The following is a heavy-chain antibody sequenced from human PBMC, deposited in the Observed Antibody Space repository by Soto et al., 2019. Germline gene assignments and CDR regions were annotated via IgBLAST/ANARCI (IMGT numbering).Heavy chain of an antibody. V-gene: IGHV4-31*03. CDR2: IFPGGNT. CDR3: ARGRSAGYYKRNWFDP. D-gene: IGHD3-9*01. J-gene: IGHJ5*02. CDR1: GGSVSSGGYY. Sequence: QVQLQESGPGLVKPSQTLSLTCTVSGGSVSSGGYYWSWLRQHPGKGLECIGYIFPGGNTYYNVSLERRATISVDRSKNQFSLRLDSVTAADTAVYFCARGRSAGYYKRNWFDPWGQGTLVTVSS.